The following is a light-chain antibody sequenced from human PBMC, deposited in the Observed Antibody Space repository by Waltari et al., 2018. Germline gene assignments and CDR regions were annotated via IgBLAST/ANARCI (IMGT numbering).Light chain of an antibody. CDR3: MQGTNWPQS. V-gene: IGKV2-30*01. J-gene: IGKJ2*03. Sequence: EVGMTQSPLSLPVTLGPPASIPSRFSQSLVYSDGNIYLNWFQQRPGQYPRRLIYKVSRRDSGVPDRFSGSGSGTDFTLRISRVEAEDVGLYFCMQGTNWPQSFGQGTKLEIK. CDR1: QSLVYSDGNIY. CDR2: KVS.